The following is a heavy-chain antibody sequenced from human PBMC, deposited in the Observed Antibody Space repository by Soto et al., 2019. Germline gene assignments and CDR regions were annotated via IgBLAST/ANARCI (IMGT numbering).Heavy chain of an antibody. J-gene: IGHJ4*02. CDR3: ARTTAVPNTLRSRYFFDY. CDR1: VGSVSNNTYY. Sequence: TLSLTCSVSVGSVSNNTYYWSWIRQPPGKRLEWIGYVYYSGTTNYNPSLKSRVTISVDLSKNQFSLRLSSVTTADTALYYCARTTAVPNTLRSRYFFDYWGQGTLVTVSS. CDR2: VYYSGTT. V-gene: IGHV4-61*01. D-gene: IGHD4-17*01.